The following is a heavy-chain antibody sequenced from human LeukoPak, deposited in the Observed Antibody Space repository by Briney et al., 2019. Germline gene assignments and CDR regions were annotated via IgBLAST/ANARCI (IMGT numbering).Heavy chain of an antibody. Sequence: GGPLRLSCAASGFTFSSYGMHWVRQAPGKGLEWVAFIRYDGSNKYYADSVKGRFTISRDNSKNTLYLQMNSLSAEDTAVYYCARDCSSTSCYSNLGGVWGRGTTVTVSS. D-gene: IGHD2-2*02. V-gene: IGHV3-30*02. CDR3: ARDCSSTSCYSNLGGV. CDR1: GFTFSSYG. CDR2: IRYDGSNK. J-gene: IGHJ6*02.